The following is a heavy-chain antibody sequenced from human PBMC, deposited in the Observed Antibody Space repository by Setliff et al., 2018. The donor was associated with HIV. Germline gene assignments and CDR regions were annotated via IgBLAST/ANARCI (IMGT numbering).Heavy chain of an antibody. CDR2: FDPEDGET. CDR1: GYTLTELS. Sequence: ASVKVSCKISGYTLTELSIHWVRQAPGEGLEWMANFDPEDGETFYAQKFQGRLTMTEDTSTSTAYMELRSLRSDDTAVYYCAREAAAGLFDYWGQGTLVTVSS. V-gene: IGHV1-24*01. J-gene: IGHJ4*02. D-gene: IGHD6-13*01. CDR3: AREAAAGLFDY.